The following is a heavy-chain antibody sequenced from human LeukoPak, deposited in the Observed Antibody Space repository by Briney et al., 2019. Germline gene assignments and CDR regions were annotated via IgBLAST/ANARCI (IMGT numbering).Heavy chain of an antibody. CDR3: ARDSGGYYGMDV. CDR2: IYYSGST. D-gene: IGHD2-15*01. Sequence: SETLSLTCTVSGGSIRSYYWSWIRQPPGKGLEWIGYIYYSGSTYYNPSLKSRVTISVDTSKNQFSLKLSSVTAADTAVYYCARDSGGYYGMDVWGQGTTVTVSS. V-gene: IGHV4-59*12. J-gene: IGHJ6*02. CDR1: GGSIRSYY.